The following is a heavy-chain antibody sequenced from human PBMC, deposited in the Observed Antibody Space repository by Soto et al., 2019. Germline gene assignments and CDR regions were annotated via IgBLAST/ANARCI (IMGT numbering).Heavy chain of an antibody. CDR2: LSGSGGNT. V-gene: IGHV3-23*01. J-gene: IGHJ6*02. CDR3: ARERDTAMVNYYYGMDV. D-gene: IGHD5-18*01. Sequence: EVQLLESGGGLVQPGGSLRLSCAASGFTFSDYAMTWVRQAPGKGLEWVSALSGSGGNTNYADSVKGRFTISRDNAKNSLYLQMNSLRAEDTAVYYCARERDTAMVNYYYGMDVWGQGTTVTVSS. CDR1: GFTFSDYA.